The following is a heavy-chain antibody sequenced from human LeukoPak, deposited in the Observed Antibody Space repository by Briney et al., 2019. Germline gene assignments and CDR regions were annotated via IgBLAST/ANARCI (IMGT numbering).Heavy chain of an antibody. CDR2: IFGSGGST. CDR3: AKTTTGYSSGRFPGWPVDY. CDR1: GFTFSSYA. Sequence: QTGGSLRLSCAASGFTFSSYAMYWVRQAPGKGLEWVSGIFGSGGSTHYADSVKGRFTISRDNSKNTVCLQMNSLRAEDTAVYYCAKTTTGYSSGRFPGWPVDYWGQGTLVTVSS. J-gene: IGHJ4*02. V-gene: IGHV3-23*01. D-gene: IGHD6-19*01.